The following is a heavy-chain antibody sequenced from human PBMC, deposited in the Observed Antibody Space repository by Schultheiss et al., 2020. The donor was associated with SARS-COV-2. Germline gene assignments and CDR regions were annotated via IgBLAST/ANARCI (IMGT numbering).Heavy chain of an antibody. Sequence: SETLSLTCTVSGGSISSGSYYWSWVRQPPGRGLEWIGYVHYSGSTSYKPSLRSRVTMSVDTSNNQFSVRLSSVTAADTAVYYCARDYYGTSDYFPNGACDIWGQGTMVTVSS. V-gene: IGHV4-61*01. CDR2: VHYSGST. CDR1: GGSISSGSYY. D-gene: IGHD3-22*01. J-gene: IGHJ3*02. CDR3: ARDYYGTSDYFPNGACDI.